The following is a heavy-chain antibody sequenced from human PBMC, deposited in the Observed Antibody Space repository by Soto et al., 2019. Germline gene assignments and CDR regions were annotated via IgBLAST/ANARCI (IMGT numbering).Heavy chain of an antibody. Sequence: QVQLQESGPGLVKPWETLSLTCTVSGGSISSYYWSWMRQPPGKGLEWIGYIYYSGSTNYNPSLKSRVTISVDTSKKQFYLKLSSVTAADKGVYYCARVDYGGNSSDYWGQGTLLTVSS. CDR1: GGSISSYY. CDR3: ARVDYGGNSSDY. D-gene: IGHD4-17*01. V-gene: IGHV4-59*01. J-gene: IGHJ4*02. CDR2: IYYSGST.